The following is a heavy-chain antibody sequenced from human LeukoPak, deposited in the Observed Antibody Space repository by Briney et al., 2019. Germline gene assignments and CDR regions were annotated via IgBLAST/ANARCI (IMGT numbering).Heavy chain of an antibody. J-gene: IGHJ5*02. CDR1: GYTFTGYY. D-gene: IGHD5-18*01. V-gene: IGHV1-2*02. CDR2: INPNSGGT. CDR3: ARYPLHTPQYSPNCFDA. Sequence: GASVKVSCKASGYTFTGYYMHWVRQAPGQGLEWMGWINPNSGGTNYAQKFQGRVTMTRDTSISTAYMELSRLRSDDTAVYYCARYPLHTPQYSPNCFDAWGQGTLVTVSS.